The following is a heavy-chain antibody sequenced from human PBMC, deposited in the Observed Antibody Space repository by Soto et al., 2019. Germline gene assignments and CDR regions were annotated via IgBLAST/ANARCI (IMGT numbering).Heavy chain of an antibody. J-gene: IGHJ4*02. CDR3: ARERYDSRGPADY. Sequence: ASVKVSCKASGGTFSSYAISWVRQAPGQGLEWMGGIIPIFGTANYAQKFQGRVTITADESTSTAYMELSSLRSEDTAVYYCARERYDSRGPADYWGQGTLVTVSS. CDR2: IIPIFGTA. V-gene: IGHV1-69*13. D-gene: IGHD3-22*01. CDR1: GGTFSSYA.